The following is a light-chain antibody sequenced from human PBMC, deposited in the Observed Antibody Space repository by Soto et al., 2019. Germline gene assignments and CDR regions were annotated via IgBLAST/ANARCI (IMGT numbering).Light chain of an antibody. CDR2: AAS. CDR3: QQSYNSPPIT. J-gene: IGKJ5*01. CDR1: QSIFSS. V-gene: IGKV1-39*01. Sequence: IQMTQSPSSLSASVGDRVTITCRAGQSIFSSLNWYQQRPGKAPTLLIYAASSLQSGVPSRFRVSGYGTDFALTITSLQPEDFATYYCQQSYNSPPITFGQGTRLEIK.